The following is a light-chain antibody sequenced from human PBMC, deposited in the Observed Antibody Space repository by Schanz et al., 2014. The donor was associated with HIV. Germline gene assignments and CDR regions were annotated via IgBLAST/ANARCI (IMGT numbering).Light chain of an antibody. CDR3: SSFAGNNKLL. CDR1: SSDVGFYNY. V-gene: IGLV2-8*01. J-gene: IGLJ2*01. Sequence: QSALTQPASVSGSPGQSITISCTGTSSDVGFYNYVSWYQQHPGKAPKLMIYDVSKRPSGVPDRFSGSKSGNTASLTISGLQADDEADYYCSSFAGNNKLLFGGGTKLTVL. CDR2: DVS.